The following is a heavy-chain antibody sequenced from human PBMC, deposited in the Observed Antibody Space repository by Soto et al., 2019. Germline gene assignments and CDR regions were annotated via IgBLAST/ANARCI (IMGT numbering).Heavy chain of an antibody. Sequence: EVQLLESGGGLVQPGGSLRLSCAASGFTFRSYAMSWVRQAPGKGLEWVSTITESAGSTYSAASVKGRFTISRDNSKNTVNLQMDSLRAEDTAIYFCARDTSGWHDASDIWGQGTMVTVSP. CDR1: GFTFRSYA. V-gene: IGHV3-23*01. J-gene: IGHJ3*02. CDR2: ITESAGST. D-gene: IGHD6-19*01. CDR3: ARDTSGWHDASDI.